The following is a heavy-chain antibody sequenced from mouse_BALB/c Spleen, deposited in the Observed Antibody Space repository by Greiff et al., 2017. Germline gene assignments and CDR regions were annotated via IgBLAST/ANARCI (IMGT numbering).Heavy chain of an antibody. CDR3: ARYPFITGYFDY. CDR2: ISYSGST. J-gene: IGHJ2*01. V-gene: IGHV3-8*02. D-gene: IGHD1-1*01. Sequence: VQLKQSGPSLVKPSQTLSLTCSVTGDSITSGYWNWIRKFPGNKLEYMGYISYSGSTYYNPSLKSRISITRDTSKNQYYLQLNSVTTEDTATYYCARYPFITGYFDYWGQGTTLTVSS. CDR1: GDSITSGY.